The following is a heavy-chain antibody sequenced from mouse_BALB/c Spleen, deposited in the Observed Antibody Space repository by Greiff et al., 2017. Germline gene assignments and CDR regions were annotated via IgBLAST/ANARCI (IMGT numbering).Heavy chain of an antibody. D-gene: IGHD2-10*02. V-gene: IGHV5-6-3*01. CDR1: GFTFSSYG. CDR2: INSNGGST. CDR3: ARGRYGNYVPFAY. Sequence: EVKLQESGGGLVQPGGSLKLSCAASGFTFSSYGMSWVRQTPDKRLELVATINSNGGSTYYPDSVKGRFTISRDNAKNTLYLQMSSLKSEDTAMYYCARGRYGNYVPFAYWGQGTLVTVSA. J-gene: IGHJ3*01.